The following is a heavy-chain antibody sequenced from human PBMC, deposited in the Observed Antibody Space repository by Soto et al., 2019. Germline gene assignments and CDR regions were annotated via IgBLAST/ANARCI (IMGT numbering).Heavy chain of an antibody. V-gene: IGHV1-8*01. Sequence: QEQLVQSGAEVKKPGASVKVSCKTSGYTFTDYDINWVRQATGQGLVWTGWMNPNSGETGYAQKFQGRVTMTRSASLSTAYLELSSLRSEDTAVYYCARVAVAARPRWYNWFDPWGQGTLVTVSS. D-gene: IGHD2-15*01. CDR2: MNPNSGET. CDR3: ARVAVAARPRWYNWFDP. J-gene: IGHJ5*02. CDR1: GYTFTDYD.